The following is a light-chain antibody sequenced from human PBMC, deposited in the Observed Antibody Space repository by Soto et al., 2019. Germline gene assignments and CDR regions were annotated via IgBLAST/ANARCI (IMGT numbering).Light chain of an antibody. CDR2: DAS. J-gene: IGKJ3*01. Sequence: DIQMTQSPSSLSASVGDRVTITCQASQDISNYLNWYQLKPGKAPKLLIYDASNLETGVPSRFSGSGSGTDFTFTISSLQPEDIATYYCQQYDNLPLTFGPGTKVDIK. V-gene: IGKV1-33*01. CDR1: QDISNY. CDR3: QQYDNLPLT.